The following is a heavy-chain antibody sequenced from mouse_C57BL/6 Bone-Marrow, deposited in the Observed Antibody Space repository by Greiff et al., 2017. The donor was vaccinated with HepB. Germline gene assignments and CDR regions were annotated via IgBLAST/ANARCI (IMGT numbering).Heavy chain of an antibody. J-gene: IGHJ3*01. CDR2: IDPENGDT. CDR1: GFNIKDDY. V-gene: IGHV14-4*01. Sequence: EVQLQQSGAELVRPGASVKLSCTASGFNIKDDYMHWVKQRPEQGLEWIGWIDPENGDTEYASKFQGKATIAADTSSNTAYLQLSSLTSEDTAVYYCTTLQLTPEFAYWGQGTLVTVSA. CDR3: TTLQLTPEFAY. D-gene: IGHD3-2*02.